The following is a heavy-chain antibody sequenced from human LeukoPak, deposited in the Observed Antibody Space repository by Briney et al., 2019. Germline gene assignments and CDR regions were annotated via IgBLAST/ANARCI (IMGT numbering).Heavy chain of an antibody. V-gene: IGHV4-34*01. J-gene: IGHJ4*02. Sequence: SETLSLTCAVYGGSFSGYYWSWIRQPPGKGLEWIGEINHSGSTNYNPSLKSRVTISVDTSKNQFSLKLSSVTAADTAVYYCAGGYYDSSGHYDNPYFDYWGQGTLVTVSS. CDR3: AGGYYDSSGHYDNPYFDY. D-gene: IGHD3-22*01. CDR2: INHSGST. CDR1: GGSFSGYY.